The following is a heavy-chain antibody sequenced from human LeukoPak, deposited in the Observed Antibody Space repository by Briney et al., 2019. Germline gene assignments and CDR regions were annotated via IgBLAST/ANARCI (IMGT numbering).Heavy chain of an antibody. CDR2: IYYSGST. CDR3: ARAQYDFWSGYYYYYGMDV. V-gene: IGHV4-59*01. CDR1: GGSISTYY. D-gene: IGHD3/OR15-3a*01. Sequence: SETLSLTCTVSGGSISTYYWSWIRQPPGKGLEWIGYIYYSGSTNYNPSLKSRVTISVDTSKNQFSLKLSSVTAADTAVYYCARAQYDFWSGYYYYYGMDVWGQGTTVTVSS. J-gene: IGHJ6*02.